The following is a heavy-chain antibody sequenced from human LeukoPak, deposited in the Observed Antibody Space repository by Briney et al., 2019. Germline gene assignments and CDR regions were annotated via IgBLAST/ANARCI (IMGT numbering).Heavy chain of an antibody. V-gene: IGHV4-34*01. Sequence: SETLSLTCAVYGGSFSGYYWSWIRQPPGKGLEWIGEINHSGSTNYNPSLKSRVTISVDTSKNQFSLKLSSVTAADTAVYYCARRKTPYEDRYFDLWGRGNLVTVSS. D-gene: IGHD3-3*01. CDR2: INHSGST. J-gene: IGHJ2*01. CDR3: ARRKTPYEDRYFDL. CDR1: GGSFSGYY.